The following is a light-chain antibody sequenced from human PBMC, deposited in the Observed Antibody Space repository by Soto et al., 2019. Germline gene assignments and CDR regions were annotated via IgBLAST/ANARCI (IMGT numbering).Light chain of an antibody. CDR2: GNS. CDR3: QSYDSSLSPF. CDR1: SSNIGAGYD. V-gene: IGLV1-40*01. J-gene: IGLJ1*01. Sequence: QSVLTQPPSVSGAPGQRVTISCTGSSSNIGAGYDVHWYQQLPGTAPKLLIYGNSNRPSGVPDRFSGSKSGTSASLAITGLQAEDEADYYCQSYDSSLSPFFATGTKLTVL.